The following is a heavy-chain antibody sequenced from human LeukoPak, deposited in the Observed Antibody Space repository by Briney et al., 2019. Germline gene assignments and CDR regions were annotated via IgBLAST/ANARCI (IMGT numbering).Heavy chain of an antibody. V-gene: IGHV4-59*01. J-gene: IGHJ4*02. CDR1: GGSISSYY. CDR2: IYYSGST. D-gene: IGHD3-22*01. Sequence: PSETLSLTCTVSGGSISSYYWSWIRQPPGKGLEWIGYIYYSGSTNYNPSLKSRVTISVDTSKNQFSLKLSSVTAADTAVYYCASLPYDSGGYLLFDYWGQGTLVTVSS. CDR3: ASLPYDSGGYLLFDY.